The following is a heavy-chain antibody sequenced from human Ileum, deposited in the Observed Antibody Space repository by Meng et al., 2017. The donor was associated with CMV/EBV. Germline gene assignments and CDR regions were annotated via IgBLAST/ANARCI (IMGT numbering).Heavy chain of an antibody. CDR3: TTFTPAADCSSTSCLFDN. V-gene: IGHV3-15*01. D-gene: IGHD2-2*01. CDR2: TLSQTAGGTT. CDR1: SNAW. Sequence: SNAWMNWVRQAPGKGLEWVGRTLSQTAGGTTDYAPTVKGRFTISRDDSRNTLFLEIKNLKSEDTAMYYCTTFTPAADCSSTSCLFDNWGQGTLVTVSS. J-gene: IGHJ4*02.